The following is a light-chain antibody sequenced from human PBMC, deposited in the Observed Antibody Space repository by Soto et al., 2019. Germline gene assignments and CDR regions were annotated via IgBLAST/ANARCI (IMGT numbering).Light chain of an antibody. CDR2: GAY. CDR3: QKRSNWPQIP. CDR1: QSVGRY. J-gene: IGKJ5*01. Sequence: EIVLTQSPGTLSLVSGERDTLSGRAGQSVGRYLACYQQKPGQAPRLIIYGAYSRATGIPDRFSGSGSGTDFTLTIRRLEPEDFALYYCQKRSNWPQIPLGHWPRLEIK. V-gene: IGKV3D-20*02.